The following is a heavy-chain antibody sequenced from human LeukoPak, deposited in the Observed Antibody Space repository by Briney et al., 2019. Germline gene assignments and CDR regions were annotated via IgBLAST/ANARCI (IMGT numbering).Heavy chain of an antibody. CDR3: AKGEGLRGYYAGIDY. J-gene: IGHJ4*02. V-gene: IGHV1-69*13. CDR1: GGTFGSYV. CDR2: IIPIFGTT. D-gene: IGHD3-22*01. Sequence: ASVKVSCKASGGTFGSYVISWVRQAPGQGLEWMGGIIPIFGTTHYAQKFQGRVTIIADESTTTAYMELSSLRSEDTAVYYCAKGEGLRGYYAGIDYWGQGTLVTVSS.